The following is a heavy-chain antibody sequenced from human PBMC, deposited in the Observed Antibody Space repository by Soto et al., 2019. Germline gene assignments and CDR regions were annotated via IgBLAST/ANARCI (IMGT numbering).Heavy chain of an antibody. V-gene: IGHV6-1*01. CDR3: ARGVYCSSTSCYKLYYYGMDV. J-gene: IGHJ6*02. Sequence: SQTLSLTCAISGDSVSSNSAAWNWIRQSPSRGLEWLGRTYYRSKWYNDYAVSVKSRITINPDTSKNQFSLQLNSVTPEDTAVYYCARGVYCSSTSCYKLYYYGMDVWGQGTTVTVS. D-gene: IGHD2-2*02. CDR2: TYYRSKWYN. CDR1: GDSVSSNSAA.